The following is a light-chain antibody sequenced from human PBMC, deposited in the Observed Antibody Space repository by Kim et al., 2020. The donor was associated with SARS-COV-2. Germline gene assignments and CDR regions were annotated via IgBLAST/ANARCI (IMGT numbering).Light chain of an antibody. J-gene: IGKJ2*01. CDR3: QQRSNWAYT. Sequence: DIVMTQSPATLSLSPGERATLSCRASQSVSRYLAWYQQKPGQAPRPLIYDASNRATGVPARFSGSGSGTDFTLTISSLEPEDFAVYYCQQRSNWAYTFGQGTKLEI. CDR1: QSVSRY. CDR2: DAS. V-gene: IGKV3-11*01.